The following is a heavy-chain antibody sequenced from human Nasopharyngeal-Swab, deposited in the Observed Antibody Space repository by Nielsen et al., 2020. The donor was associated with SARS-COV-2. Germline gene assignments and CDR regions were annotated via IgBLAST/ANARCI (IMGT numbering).Heavy chain of an antibody. J-gene: IGHJ4*02. V-gene: IGHV4-61*01. Sequence: ESLKISCTVSGGSVSSDIYSWSWIRQPPGKGLEWIGYVVYSGRTNYNPSLKSRVTISVDTSKNQFSLKLSSVTAADTAVYYCARALEGYTSSWFFDYWGQGTLVTVSS. CDR1: GGSVSSDIYS. CDR3: ARALEGYTSSWFFDY. CDR2: VVYSGRT. D-gene: IGHD6-13*01.